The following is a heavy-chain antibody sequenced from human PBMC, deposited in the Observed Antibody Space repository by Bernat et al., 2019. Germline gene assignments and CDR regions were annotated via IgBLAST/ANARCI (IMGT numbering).Heavy chain of an antibody. CDR2: IWYDGSNK. CDR1: GFTFSSYG. Sequence: QVQLVESGGGVVQPGRSLRLSCATSGFTFSSYGMHWVRQAPGQGLEWVAVIWYDGSNKFYADSVKGRFTISRDNSKNTLYLQMNSLRAEDTAVYYCARPGTVATTYYFDYWGQGTLVIVSS. CDR3: ARPGTVATTYYFDY. V-gene: IGHV3-33*01. D-gene: IGHD1-14*01. J-gene: IGHJ4*02.